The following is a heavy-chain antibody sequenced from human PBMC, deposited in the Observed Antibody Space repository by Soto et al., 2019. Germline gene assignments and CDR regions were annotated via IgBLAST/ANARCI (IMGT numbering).Heavy chain of an antibody. CDR3: ARDYSHNFDY. J-gene: IGHJ4*02. CDR1: GFTFSTYG. D-gene: IGHD2-15*01. CDR2: IWYDGSNK. V-gene: IGHV3-33*01. Sequence: QVQLVESGGGVVQPGRSLRLSCAASGFTFSTYGMHWVRQAPDKGLEWVAVIWYDGSNKYYADSVKGRFTISRDNSKNTLYLQMNSLRAEDTAVYHCARDYSHNFDYWGQGTLVTVSS.